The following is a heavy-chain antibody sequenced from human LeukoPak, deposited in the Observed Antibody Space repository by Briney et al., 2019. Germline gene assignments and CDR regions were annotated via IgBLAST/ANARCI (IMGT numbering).Heavy chain of an antibody. J-gene: IGHJ5*02. Sequence: SQTLSLTCSISGDSVSSNNSAWNWLRQSPSRVLECLRRTYYRCKWYNDYEVSVKSRININPDKYKNQFSLQLNYVTAEDTAVYYCATSSSSWYFRLEPWGQGTLVTVSS. CDR2: TYYRCKWYN. D-gene: IGHD6-13*01. V-gene: IGHV6-1*01. CDR3: ATSSSSWYFRLEP. CDR1: GDSVSSNNSA.